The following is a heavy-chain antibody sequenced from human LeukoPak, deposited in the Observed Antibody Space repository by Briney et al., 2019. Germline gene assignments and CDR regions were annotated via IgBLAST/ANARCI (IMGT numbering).Heavy chain of an antibody. Sequence: ASVKVSCKASGYTFTGYYMHWVRQAPGQGLEWMGWIDPNSGGTNCAQKFQGRVTMTRDTSISTAYMELSRLRSDDTAVYYCARDARISMVRGVIPFDYWGQGTLVTVSS. V-gene: IGHV1-2*02. CDR3: ARDARISMVRGVIPFDY. J-gene: IGHJ4*02. CDR1: GYTFTGYY. D-gene: IGHD3-10*01. CDR2: IDPNSGGT.